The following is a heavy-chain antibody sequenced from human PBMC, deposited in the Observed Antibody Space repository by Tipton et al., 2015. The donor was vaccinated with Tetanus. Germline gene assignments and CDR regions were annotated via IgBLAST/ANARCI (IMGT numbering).Heavy chain of an antibody. CDR2: VYYSGGT. CDR1: GDSFSSDNYC. Sequence: TLSLTCTVSGDSFSSDNYCWTWIRQPPGKGLEWIGYVYYSGGTYSNPSLRSRVIISVDTSKSQFSLKMTSVTVADTAVYYCARSFRPRRITMIRGALGYFDYWGQGALVTVSS. J-gene: IGHJ4*02. V-gene: IGHV4-30-4*01. CDR3: ARSFRPRRITMIRGALGYFDY. D-gene: IGHD3-10*01.